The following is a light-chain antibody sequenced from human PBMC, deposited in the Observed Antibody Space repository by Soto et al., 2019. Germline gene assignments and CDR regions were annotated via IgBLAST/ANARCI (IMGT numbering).Light chain of an antibody. Sequence: DIVMTPSPDSLALSLGERATINCKSGQSILHSSNNKICLAWYQQKPGQPPKVLIYWASNRESGVPARCSGSGAGRSFTLTISSLQAEDVAVYYCQKYYSISWTFGQGTKVEIK. V-gene: IGKV4-1*01. CDR1: QSILHSSNNKIC. CDR2: WAS. J-gene: IGKJ1*01. CDR3: QKYYSISWT.